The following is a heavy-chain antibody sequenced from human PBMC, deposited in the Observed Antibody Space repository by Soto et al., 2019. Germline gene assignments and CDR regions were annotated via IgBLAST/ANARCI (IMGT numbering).Heavy chain of an antibody. V-gene: IGHV3-33*01. Sequence: QVQLVESGGGVVQPGRSLRLSCAASGFMFSNHGMHWVRQAPGKGLEWVAVIWSDGNNRYYADSVKGRFTISRDNSKNTVYLQMNSLRPEDTAVYYCVRGDNWNDEASDYWGQGTLLTVST. CDR1: GFMFSNHG. CDR3: VRGDNWNDEASDY. CDR2: IWSDGNNR. D-gene: IGHD1-1*01. J-gene: IGHJ4*02.